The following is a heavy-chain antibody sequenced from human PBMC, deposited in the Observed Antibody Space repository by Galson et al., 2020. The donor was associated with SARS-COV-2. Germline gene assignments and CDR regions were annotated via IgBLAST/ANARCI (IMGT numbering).Heavy chain of an antibody. Sequence: SVKVSCKASGGTFSSYAISWVRQAPGQGLEWMGGIIPIFGTANYAQKFQGRVTITADESTSTAYMELSSLRSEDTAVYYCARGVAAAGFYYYYYMDVWGKGTTVTVSS. V-gene: IGHV1-69*13. J-gene: IGHJ6*03. CDR3: ARGVAAAGFYYYYYMDV. CDR2: IIPIFGTA. CDR1: GGTFSSYA. D-gene: IGHD6-13*01.